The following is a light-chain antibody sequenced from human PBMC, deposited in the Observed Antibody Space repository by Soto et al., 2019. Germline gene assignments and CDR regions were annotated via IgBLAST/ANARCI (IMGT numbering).Light chain of an antibody. CDR2: DAS. V-gene: IGKV1-5*01. Sequence: DIHMTQSPSTLSGSLGDRATITCRASQSISSCLAWYQQKPAKAHKLLIYDASSMESGVPSRFSGSGSGTEFTLTISSLQPDDFATYYCQQHNSDSPWTFGQGTQVDIK. J-gene: IGKJ1*01. CDR1: QSISSC. CDR3: QQHNSDSPWT.